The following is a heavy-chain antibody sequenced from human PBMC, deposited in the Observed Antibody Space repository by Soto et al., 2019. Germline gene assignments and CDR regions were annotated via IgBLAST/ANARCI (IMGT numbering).Heavy chain of an antibody. V-gene: IGHV4-34*01. CDR1: GGSFSGYY. J-gene: IGHJ2*01. D-gene: IGHD6-25*01. CDR2: INHSGNT. CDR3: ARLRCGVRQRLRWYFDL. Sequence: QVQLQQWGAGLLKPSETLSLACAVYGGSFSGYYWSWIRQPPGQGLEWVGEINHSGNTHYNPSLKTRIPKSVTTPNNHVPPPRSSVTAADTAVYYCARLRCGVRQRLRWYFDLWGRGTLVTVSS.